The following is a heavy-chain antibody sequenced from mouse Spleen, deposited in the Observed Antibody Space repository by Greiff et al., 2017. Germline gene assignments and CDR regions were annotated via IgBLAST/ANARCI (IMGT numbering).Heavy chain of an antibody. CDR2: IYPSDSET. D-gene: IGHD3-1*01. Sequence: QVQLQQSGAELVRPGSSVKLSCKASGYTFTSYWMDWVKQRPGQGLEWIGNIYPSDSETHYNQKFKDKATLTVDKSSSTAYMQLSSLTSEDSAVYYCARRAARATSWFAYWGQGTLVTVSA. CDR3: ARRAARATSWFAY. V-gene: IGHV1-61*01. J-gene: IGHJ3*01. CDR1: GYTFTSYW.